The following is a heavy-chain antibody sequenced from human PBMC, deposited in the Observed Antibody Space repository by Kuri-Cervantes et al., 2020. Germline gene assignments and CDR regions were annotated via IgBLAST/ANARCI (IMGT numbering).Heavy chain of an antibody. J-gene: IGHJ6*03. D-gene: IGHD2-2*01. Sequence: SVKVSCKASGGTFSSSSLSWVRQAPGQGLEWMGGINPIFGTANYAQKFQGRVTITADKSTSTAYMELSSLRSEDTAVYYCARSGDIVVVQAAVYYYYYMDVWGKGTTVTVSS. CDR3: ARSGDIVVVQAAVYYYYYMDV. CDR1: GGTFSSSS. CDR2: INPIFGTA. V-gene: IGHV1-69*06.